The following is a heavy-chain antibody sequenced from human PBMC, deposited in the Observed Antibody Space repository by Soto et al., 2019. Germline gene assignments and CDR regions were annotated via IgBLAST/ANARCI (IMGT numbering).Heavy chain of an antibody. J-gene: IGHJ5*02. CDR3: AHRRGYYDSSGYYRGHWFDP. V-gene: IGHV2-5*02. Sequence: QITLKESGPTLVKPTQTLTLTCTFSGFSLSTSGVGVGWIRQPPGKALEWLALMSWDDDKRYSPSLKSRLTITKDASKNQVVLTMTNMDPVDTATYYCAHRRGYYDSSGYYRGHWFDPWGQGTLVTVST. D-gene: IGHD3-22*01. CDR2: MSWDDDK. CDR1: GFSLSTSGVG.